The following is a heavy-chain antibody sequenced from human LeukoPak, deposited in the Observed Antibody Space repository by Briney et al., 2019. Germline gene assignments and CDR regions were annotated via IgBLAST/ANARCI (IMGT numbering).Heavy chain of an antibody. CDR2: IRYDGSNK. CDR3: AKDSGLGYSSGSKPYYYYGMDV. V-gene: IGHV3-30*02. CDR1: GFTFSSYG. Sequence: SGGSLRLSCAASGFTFSSYGMHWVRQAPGKGLEWVAFIRYDGSNKYYADSVKGRFTISRDNSKNTLYLQMNSLRAEDTAVYYCAKDSGLGYSSGSKPYYYYGMDVWGQGTTVTVSS. J-gene: IGHJ6*02. D-gene: IGHD6-25*01.